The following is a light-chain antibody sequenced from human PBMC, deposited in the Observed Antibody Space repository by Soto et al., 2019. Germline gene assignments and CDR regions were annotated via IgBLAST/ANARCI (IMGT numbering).Light chain of an antibody. J-gene: IGKJ1*01. CDR2: GAS. V-gene: IGKV3-20*01. Sequence: EIVLTQSPGTLSLSPGERAIFSCRASESVTRSCLAWFQQRPGQAPRLLIYGASNRATGIPGRFSGSGSGTDFTLTINRLEPEDVAVYYCRQYGSAPKTFGQGTQVEI. CDR1: ESVTRSC. CDR3: RQYGSAPKT.